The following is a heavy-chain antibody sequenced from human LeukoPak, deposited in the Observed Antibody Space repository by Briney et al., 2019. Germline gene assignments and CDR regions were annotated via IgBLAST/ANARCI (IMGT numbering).Heavy chain of an antibody. V-gene: IGHV3-7*04. J-gene: IGHJ5*02. CDR2: IKQDGSEK. CDR3: ARGITIFGVAANWFDP. Sequence: GGSLRLSCAASGFTFSSYAMSWVRQAPGKGLEWVANIKQDGSEKYYVDSVKGRFTISRDNAKNSLYLQMNSLRAEDTAVYYCARGITIFGVAANWFDPWGQGTLVTVSS. CDR1: GFTFSSYA. D-gene: IGHD3-3*01.